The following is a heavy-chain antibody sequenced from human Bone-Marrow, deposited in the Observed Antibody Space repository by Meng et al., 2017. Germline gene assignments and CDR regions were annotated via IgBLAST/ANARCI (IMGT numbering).Heavy chain of an antibody. J-gene: IGHJ4*02. D-gene: IGHD1-26*01. CDR2: ISSSSSYI. V-gene: IGHV3-21*06. Sequence: GESLKISCAASGFTFSSYSMNWVRQAPGKGLEWVSSISSSSSYIYYADSVRGRFTVSRDNSKNTLYLQMNSLSPDDTAVYYCARGDPSSGSHYSDFDYWGPGTLVTVSS. CDR1: GFTFSSYS. CDR3: ARGDPSSGSHYSDFDY.